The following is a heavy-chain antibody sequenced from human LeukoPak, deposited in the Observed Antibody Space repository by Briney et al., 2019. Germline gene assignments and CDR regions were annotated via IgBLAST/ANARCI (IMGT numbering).Heavy chain of an antibody. CDR3: ARKQAANTYNHFDH. Sequence: PSETLSLTCTVSGYSISSGYYWGWIRQPPGRGLEWIGSMYHSGSTYYNPSLKSRVTISVDTSRNQFSLKLSSVTAADTAVYYCARKQAANTYNHFDHWGQGTLVTVSS. D-gene: IGHD3-16*01. CDR1: GYSISSGYY. CDR2: MYHSGST. V-gene: IGHV4-38-2*02. J-gene: IGHJ4*02.